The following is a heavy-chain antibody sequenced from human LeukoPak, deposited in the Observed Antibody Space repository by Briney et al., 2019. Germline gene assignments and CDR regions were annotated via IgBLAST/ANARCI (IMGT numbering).Heavy chain of an antibody. CDR2: INGSGGRT. V-gene: IGHV3-23*01. J-gene: IGHJ4*02. Sequence: GGSLRLPCAASGFTFSSYAMTWVRQAPGKGLEWVSGINGSGGRTYYAVSVKGRFTISRDNSKNTLYLQMNSLRAEDTAIYYCAKDPFFDYWGQGTLVTVSS. CDR3: AKDPFFDY. CDR1: GFTFSSYA.